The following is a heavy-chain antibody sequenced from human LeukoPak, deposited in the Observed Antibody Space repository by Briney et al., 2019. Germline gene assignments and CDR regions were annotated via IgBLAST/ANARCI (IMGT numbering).Heavy chain of an antibody. Sequence: GESLKISCKDSGYRFTSYWIGWVRQMPGKGLECMGIIYPGDSDTRYSPSFQGQVTISADRSISTAYLQWSSLKASDTAMYYCARHETGPYFDYWGQGTLVTVSS. D-gene: IGHD1-1*01. J-gene: IGHJ4*02. CDR3: ARHETGPYFDY. CDR1: GYRFTSYW. V-gene: IGHV5-51*01. CDR2: IYPGDSDT.